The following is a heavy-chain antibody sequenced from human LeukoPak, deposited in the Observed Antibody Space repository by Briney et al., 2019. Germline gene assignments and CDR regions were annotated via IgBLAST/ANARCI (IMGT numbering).Heavy chain of an antibody. V-gene: IGHV4-59*08. CDR2: IYYSGST. CDR3: ARHDDTGGYSSSWRGGDAFDI. J-gene: IGHJ3*02. D-gene: IGHD6-13*01. CDR1: GGSISSYY. Sequence: SETLSLTCTVSGGSISSYYWSWIRQPPGKGLEWIGYIYYSGSTNYNPSLKSRVTISVDTSKNQFSLKLSSVTAADTAVYYCARHDDTGGYSSSWRGGDAFDIWGQGTMVTVSS.